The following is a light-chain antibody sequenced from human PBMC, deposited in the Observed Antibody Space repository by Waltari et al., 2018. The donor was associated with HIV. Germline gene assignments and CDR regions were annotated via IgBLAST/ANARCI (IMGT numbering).Light chain of an antibody. CDR2: ASS. CDR1: QDIGRF. J-gene: IGKJ4*02. Sequence: DIPLAQSPSLLPASVGDRAAITCRASQDIGRFITWYQQVPGKAPKLLIYASSTLHTGVPSRFGGNVAGTDFTLTVSGLQPEDFGTYFCQQLNRNFALAFGGGTKVEL. CDR3: QQLNRNFALA. V-gene: IGKV1-9*01.